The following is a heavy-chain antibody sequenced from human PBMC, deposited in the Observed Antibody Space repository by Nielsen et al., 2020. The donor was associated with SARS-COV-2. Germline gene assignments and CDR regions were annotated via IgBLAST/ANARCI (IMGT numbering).Heavy chain of an antibody. CDR1: GGSLSGHY. V-gene: IGHV4-34*01. CDR2: INESGGT. CDR3: ARRNRLAAPGAHFDL. J-gene: IGHJ2*01. Sequence: SETLSLTCAVSGGSLSGHYWTWIRQSPGKGLEWIGEINESGGTNYSPSLKSRLTISVDTSKKHFYLKLASVTAADTAFYYCARRNRLAAPGAHFDLWGRDTLVTVSS. D-gene: IGHD6-13*01.